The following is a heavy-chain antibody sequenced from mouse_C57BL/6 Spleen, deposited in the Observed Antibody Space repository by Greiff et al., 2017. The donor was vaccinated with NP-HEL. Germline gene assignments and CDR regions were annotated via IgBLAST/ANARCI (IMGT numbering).Heavy chain of an antibody. CDR1: GYTFTSYW. CDR2: IYPSDSET. CDR3: ARREITTGYYFDY. J-gene: IGHJ2*01. Sequence: QVQLQQPGAELVRPGSSVKLSCKASGYTFTSYWMDWVKQRPGQGLEWIGNIYPSDSETHYNQKFKDKATLTVDKSSSTAYMQLSSLTSEDSAVYYCARREITTGYYFDYWGQGTTLTVSS. D-gene: IGHD2-4*01. V-gene: IGHV1-61*01.